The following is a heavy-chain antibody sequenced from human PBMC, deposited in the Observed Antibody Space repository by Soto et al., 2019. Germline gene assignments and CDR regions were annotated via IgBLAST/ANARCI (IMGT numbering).Heavy chain of an antibody. J-gene: IGHJ6*02. Sequence: QVQLQQWGAGLLKPSETLSLTCAVYGGSFSGYYWSWIRQPPGKGLEWIGEINHSGSTNYNPSLTSRVTISVDTSKKQFSLKLSSVTAADTAVYYCARGVPPYYYGSGSYRHYYGMDVWGQGTTVTVSS. D-gene: IGHD3-10*01. V-gene: IGHV4-34*01. CDR3: ARGVPPYYYGSGSYRHYYGMDV. CDR1: GGSFSGYY. CDR2: INHSGST.